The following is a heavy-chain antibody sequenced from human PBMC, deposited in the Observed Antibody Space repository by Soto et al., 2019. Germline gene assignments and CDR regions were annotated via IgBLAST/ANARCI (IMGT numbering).Heavy chain of an antibody. CDR2: ISYDGSNK. V-gene: IGHV3-30-3*01. J-gene: IGHJ4*02. CDR3: ARGYCSSISCYLTYFDY. CDR1: GFTFSSYD. D-gene: IGHD2-2*03. Sequence: QVQLVESGGGVVQPGRSLRLSCAASGFTFSSYDMHWVRQAPGKGLEWVAVISYDGSNKYYADSVKGRFTISRDNSKNTLYLQMNSLRAEDTAVYFCARGYCSSISCYLTYFDYWGQGTLVTVSS.